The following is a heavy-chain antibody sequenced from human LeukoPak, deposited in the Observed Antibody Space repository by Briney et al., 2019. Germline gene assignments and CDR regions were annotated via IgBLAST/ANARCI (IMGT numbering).Heavy chain of an antibody. J-gene: IGHJ4*02. CDR1: GYTFTGCY. Sequence: ASVKVSCKASGYTFTGCYMHWVRQAPGQGLEWMGWINPNSGGTNYAQKFQGRVTMTRDTSISTAYMELSRLRSDDTAVYYCARSRITGTPSDYWGQGTLVTVSS. CDR3: ARSRITGTPSDY. V-gene: IGHV1-2*02. D-gene: IGHD1-20*01. CDR2: INPNSGGT.